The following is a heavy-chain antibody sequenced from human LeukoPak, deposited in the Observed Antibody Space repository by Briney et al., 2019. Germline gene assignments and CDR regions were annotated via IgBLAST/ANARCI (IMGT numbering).Heavy chain of an antibody. J-gene: IGHJ4*02. Sequence: GGSLRLSCAASGFTFSSYDMHWVRQATGKGLEWVSAIGVAANTFYSGSVKGRFAISRENAKNSLYLLMTSLRAEDTAVYYCARQNTPHGNFDYWGQGILVTVSS. CDR1: GFTFSSYD. V-gene: IGHV3-13*01. D-gene: IGHD1-26*01. CDR2: IGVAANT. CDR3: ARQNTPHGNFDY.